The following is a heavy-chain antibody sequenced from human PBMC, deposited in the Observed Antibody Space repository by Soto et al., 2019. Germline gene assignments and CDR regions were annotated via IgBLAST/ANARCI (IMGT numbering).Heavy chain of an antibody. V-gene: IGHV1-2*04. D-gene: IGHD6-6*01. CDR3: ARDQLRIAARLAQSPLLYYYYGMEV. J-gene: IGHJ6*02. CDR2: INPNSGGT. Sequence: ASVKGSCKASGYTFTGYYMHWVRQAPGQGLEWVGWINPNSGGTNYAQKFQGWVTMTRDTSISTAYMELSRLRSDDTAVYYCARDQLRIAARLAQSPLLYYYYGMEVWGQGTTVTVSS. CDR1: GYTFTGYY.